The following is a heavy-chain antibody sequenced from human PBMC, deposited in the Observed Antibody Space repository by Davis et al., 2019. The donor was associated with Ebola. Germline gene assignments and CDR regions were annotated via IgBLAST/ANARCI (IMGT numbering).Heavy chain of an antibody. CDR3: ARVRVATPWRPRENWFDP. CDR2: IIPIFGTA. J-gene: IGHJ5*02. V-gene: IGHV1-69*13. Sequence: SVKVSCKASGGTFSSYAISWVRQAPGQGLEWMGGIIPIFGTANYAQKFQGRVTITADESTSTAYMELSSLRSEDTAVYYCARVRVATPWRPRENWFDPWGQGTLVTVSS. D-gene: IGHD5-12*01. CDR1: GGTFSSYA.